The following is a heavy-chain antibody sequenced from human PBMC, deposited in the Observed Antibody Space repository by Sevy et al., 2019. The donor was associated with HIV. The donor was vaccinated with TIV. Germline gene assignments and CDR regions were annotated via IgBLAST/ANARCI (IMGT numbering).Heavy chain of an antibody. J-gene: IGHJ3*02. D-gene: IGHD6-19*01. Sequence: GGSLRLSCAASGFTFSDYGMHWVRQAPGKGLEWVAFIGYDGSDKYYVDSLKGRFTISRDNSKNTLYLQMNSLRAEDTAVYYCARVQQWLVNAFDIWGQGTMVTVSS. CDR3: ARVQQWLVNAFDI. CDR2: IGYDGSDK. CDR1: GFTFSDYG. V-gene: IGHV3-30*02.